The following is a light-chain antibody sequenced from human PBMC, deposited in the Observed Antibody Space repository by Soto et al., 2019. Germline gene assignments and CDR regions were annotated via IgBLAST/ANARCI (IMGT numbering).Light chain of an antibody. CDR2: AAS. CDR3: LQDYNLWT. J-gene: IGKJ1*01. CDR1: QAIRND. Sequence: AIQRTQSPSSLSASVGDRVTITCRASQAIRNDVSWYQQKPGKAPKLLIYAASSLQGGVPSRFSGSGSGTDFTLTTSSLQPEDFASYYCLQDYNLWTFGQGTKVDIK. V-gene: IGKV1-6*01.